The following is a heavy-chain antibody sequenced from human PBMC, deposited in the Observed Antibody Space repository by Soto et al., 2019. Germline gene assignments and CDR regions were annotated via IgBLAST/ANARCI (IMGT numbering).Heavy chain of an antibody. J-gene: IGHJ4*02. Sequence: SETLSLTCTLSGGSIRSYYWSWIRQRPGKGLEWIGYISNRESTTYAPSLASRVTIAVDTSKNQFSLRLTSVTAADTALYYCVSYNDKDTCDFDYWGQGTLVTVSS. CDR2: ISNREST. V-gene: IGHV4-59*08. D-gene: IGHD3-16*01. CDR1: GGSIRSYY. CDR3: VSYNDKDTCDFDY.